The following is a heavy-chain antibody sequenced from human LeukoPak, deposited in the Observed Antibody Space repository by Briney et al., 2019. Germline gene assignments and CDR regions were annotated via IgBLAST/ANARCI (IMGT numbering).Heavy chain of an antibody. CDR2: ISAYNGDT. CDR1: GYTFTNYG. D-gene: IGHD6-13*01. CDR3: ARGPIAVVGVTALPY. J-gene: IGHJ4*02. V-gene: IGHV1-18*01. Sequence: ASVKISCKASGYTFTNYGIGWVRQAPGQGPEWMGWISAYNGDTNYAQKFQGRVTMTTDTSTSTAYMEVRSLRSDDTAVYYCARGPIAVVGVTALPYWGQGTLVTVSS.